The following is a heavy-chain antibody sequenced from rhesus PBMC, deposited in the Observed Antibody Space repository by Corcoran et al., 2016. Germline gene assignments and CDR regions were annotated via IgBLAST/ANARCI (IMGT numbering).Heavy chain of an antibody. D-gene: IGHD1-14*01. CDR3: ARVRNDYWYFDL. Sequence: QVQLQESGPGLVKPSQTLSLTRAIPGDSVSGTSATWNWIRQSPARGLEWLGRTYYRSKWYNDYAQSVQNRISINPDTSKNQFSLQLNSVTPEDMAVYYCARVRNDYWYFDLWGPGTPITISS. V-gene: IGHV6-1*01. J-gene: IGHJ2*01. CDR1: GDSVSGTSAT. CDR2: TYYRSKWYN.